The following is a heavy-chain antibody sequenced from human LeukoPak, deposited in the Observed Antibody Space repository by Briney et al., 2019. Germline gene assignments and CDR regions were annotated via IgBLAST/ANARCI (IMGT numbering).Heavy chain of an antibody. V-gene: IGHV3-53*01. D-gene: IGHD3-16*01. J-gene: IGHJ4*02. CDR3: ARCFYDYVWGSYSLFDY. CDR2: IYSGGST. CDR1: GFTVSSNY. Sequence: GGSLRLSCAASGFTVSSNYMSWVRQAPGKGLEWVSVIYSGGSTYYADSVKGRFTISRDNSKNTLYLQMNSLRAEDTAVYYCARCFYDYVWGSYSLFDYWGQGTLVTVSS.